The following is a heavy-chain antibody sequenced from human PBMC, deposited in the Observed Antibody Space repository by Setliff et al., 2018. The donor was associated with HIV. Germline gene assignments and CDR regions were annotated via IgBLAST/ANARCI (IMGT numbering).Heavy chain of an antibody. V-gene: IGHV4-4*08. CDR3: AREYSLGSNLDS. CDR1: SGSMTGHY. D-gene: IGHD5-18*01. J-gene: IGHJ4*02. CDR2: LHSLGSSRVSDTP. Sequence: PSETLSLTCSVSSGSMTGHYWTWVRQPPGKGLEWIGYLHSLGSSRVSDTPTYSPSLKSRITISLDTAKRQFSLTMTSVTAADTAVYYCAREYSLGSNLDSWGQGTLVTVS.